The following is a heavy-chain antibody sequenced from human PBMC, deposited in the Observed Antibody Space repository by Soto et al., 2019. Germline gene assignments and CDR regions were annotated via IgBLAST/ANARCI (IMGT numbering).Heavy chain of an antibody. CDR1: GFTFSSYG. CDR3: AKDRIGAIAVAGFDY. V-gene: IGHV3-30*18. D-gene: IGHD6-19*01. Sequence: QVQLVESGGGVVQPGRSLRLSCAASGFTFSSYGMHWVRQAPGKGLEWVAVISYDGSNKYYADSVKGRFTISRDNSKNTLYLQMNSLRAEDTVVYYCAKDRIGAIAVAGFDYWGQGTLVTVSS. CDR2: ISYDGSNK. J-gene: IGHJ4*02.